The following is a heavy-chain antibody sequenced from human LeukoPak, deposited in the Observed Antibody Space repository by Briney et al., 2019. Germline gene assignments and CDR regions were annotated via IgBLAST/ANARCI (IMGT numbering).Heavy chain of an antibody. CDR1: GGSVSIYY. J-gene: IGHJ3*02. CDR2: IYYSGST. D-gene: IGHD3-22*01. Sequence: SETLSLTCTVSGGSVSIYYWSWIRQPPGKGLEGIGYIYYSGSTNNNPALKSRVTISVDTSKNQFSLKLSSVTAADTAVYYCARDKLDSSGYYAFDIWGQGTMVTVSS. CDR3: ARDKLDSSGYYAFDI. V-gene: IGHV4-59*02.